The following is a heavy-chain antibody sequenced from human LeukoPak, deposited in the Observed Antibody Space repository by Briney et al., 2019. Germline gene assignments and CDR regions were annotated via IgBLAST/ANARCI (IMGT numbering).Heavy chain of an antibody. D-gene: IGHD1-26*01. V-gene: IGHV4-39*01. CDR2: IYYSGST. CDR3: ARTTPTPYYMDV. J-gene: IGHJ6*03. CDR1: GGSISSSSYY. Sequence: SETLSLTCTVSGGSISSSSYYWGWIRQPPGKGLEWIGSIYYSGSTYCNPSLKSRVTISVDTSKNQFSLKLSSVTAADTAVYYCARTTPTPYYMDVWGKGTTVTVSS.